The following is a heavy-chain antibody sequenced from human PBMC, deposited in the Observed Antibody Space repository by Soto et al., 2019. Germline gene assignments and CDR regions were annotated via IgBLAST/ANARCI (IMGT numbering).Heavy chain of an antibody. CDR1: GYSISSGYY. V-gene: IGHV4-38-2*01. Sequence: PSETLSLTCAVSGYSISSGYYWGWIRQPPGKGLEWIGSVFHDGSTFYNPSLKSRITISVDTSKNQFSLKLSSVTAADTAVYYCARGGLHGNDYWFVPWSQGTLVTVSS. J-gene: IGHJ5*02. CDR2: VFHDGST. CDR3: ARGGLHGNDYWFVP. D-gene: IGHD5-12*01.